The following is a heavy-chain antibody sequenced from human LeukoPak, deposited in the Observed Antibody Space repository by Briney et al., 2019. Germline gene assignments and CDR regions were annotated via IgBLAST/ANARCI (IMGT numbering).Heavy chain of an antibody. CDR2: INSDGSST. D-gene: IGHD5-12*01. V-gene: IGHV3-74*01. CDR3: ARDFLYSGYDSPLGY. CDR1: GFTFSSYW. Sequence: PGGSLRLSCAASGFTFSSYWMHWVRQAPGKGLVWVSRINSDGSSTSYADSVKGRFTISRDNAKNTLYLQMNSLRAEDTAVYYCARDFLYSGYDSPLGYWGQGTLVTVSS. J-gene: IGHJ4*02.